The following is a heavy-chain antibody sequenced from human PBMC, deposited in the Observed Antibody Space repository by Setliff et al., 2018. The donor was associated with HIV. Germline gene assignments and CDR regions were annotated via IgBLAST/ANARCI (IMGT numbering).Heavy chain of an antibody. J-gene: IGHJ6*02. CDR2: IIPIFGTA. CDR1: GGTFSSYA. V-gene: IGHV1-69*05. CDR3: AREGDCSGGSCYYYYGIDV. D-gene: IGHD2-15*01. Sequence: SVKVSCKASGGTFSSYAISWVRQAPGQGLEWMGGIIPIFGTANYAQKFQGRVTITTDESTSTAYMELSSLRSEDTAVYYCAREGDCSGGSCYYYYGIDVWGQGTTVTVS.